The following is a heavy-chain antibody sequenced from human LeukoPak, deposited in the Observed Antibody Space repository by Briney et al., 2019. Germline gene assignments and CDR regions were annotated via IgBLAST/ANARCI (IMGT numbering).Heavy chain of an antibody. CDR3: TRGLNKRAVAGTGY. CDR1: GGSFSGYY. Sequence: SETLSLTCAVYGGSFSGYYWSWIRQPPAKGLEWNGEINHSGSTNYNPSLKSRVTISVDTSKNQFSLKLSSVTAADTAVYYCTRGLNKRAVAGTGYWGQGTLVTVSS. D-gene: IGHD6-19*01. CDR2: INHSGST. V-gene: IGHV4-34*01. J-gene: IGHJ4*02.